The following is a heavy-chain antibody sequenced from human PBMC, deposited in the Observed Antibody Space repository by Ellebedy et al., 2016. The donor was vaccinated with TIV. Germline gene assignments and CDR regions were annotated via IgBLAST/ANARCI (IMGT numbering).Heavy chain of an antibody. D-gene: IGHD2-21*02. CDR2: IKQDGSEK. Sequence: GGSLRLSXAASGFTFSSYWMSWVRQAPGKGLEWVANIKQDGSEKYYVDSVKGRFTISRDNAKNSLYLQMNSLRAEDTAVYYCARDTKVVTALQYYYYYGMDVWGQGTTVTVSS. J-gene: IGHJ6*02. CDR3: ARDTKVVTALQYYYYYGMDV. V-gene: IGHV3-7*01. CDR1: GFTFSSYW.